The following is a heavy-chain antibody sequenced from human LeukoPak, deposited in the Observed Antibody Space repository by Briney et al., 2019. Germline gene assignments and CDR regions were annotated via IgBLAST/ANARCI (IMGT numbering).Heavy chain of an antibody. CDR1: GFTFSSYA. D-gene: IGHD2-15*01. Sequence: GGSLRLSCAASGFTFSSYAIHWARQAPGKGLEWVASINHNGNVNYYVDSVKGRFTISRDNAKNSLYLQMSNLRAEDTAVYFCARGGGLDVWGQGTMVTVSS. J-gene: IGHJ3*01. CDR2: INHNGNVN. CDR3: ARGGGLDV. V-gene: IGHV3-7*03.